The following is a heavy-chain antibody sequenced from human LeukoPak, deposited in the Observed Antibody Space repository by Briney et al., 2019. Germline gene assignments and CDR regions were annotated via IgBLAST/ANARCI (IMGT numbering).Heavy chain of an antibody. J-gene: IGHJ6*03. V-gene: IGHV1-2*06. CDR3: ARDSAKNNYYYYMDV. CDR1: GYTFTGYY. D-gene: IGHD3-10*01. Sequence: ASVKVSCKASGYTFTGYYMHWVRQAPGQGLEWMGRINPNSGGTNYAQKFQGRVTMTMDTSISTAYMELSRLRSDDTAVYYCARDSAKNNYYYYMDVWGKGTTVTVSS. CDR2: INPNSGGT.